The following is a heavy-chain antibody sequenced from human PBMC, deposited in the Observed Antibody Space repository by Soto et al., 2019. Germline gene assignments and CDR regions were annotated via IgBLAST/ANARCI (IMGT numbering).Heavy chain of an antibody. D-gene: IGHD2-2*01. CDR3: ARVKYQLPSDY. V-gene: IGHV1-46*03. CDR2: INPSGGST. Sequence: ASLKVSCKTSGYTFTSHYMHWVRQAPGQGLEWMGIINPSGGSTSYAQKFQGRVTMTRDTSTSTVYMELSSLRSEDTAVYYCARVKYQLPSDYWGQGTLVTVSS. J-gene: IGHJ4*02. CDR1: GYTFTSHY.